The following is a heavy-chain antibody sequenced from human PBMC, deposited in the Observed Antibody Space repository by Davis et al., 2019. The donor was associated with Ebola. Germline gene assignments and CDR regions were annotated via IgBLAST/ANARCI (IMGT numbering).Heavy chain of an antibody. V-gene: IGHV4-39*01. Sequence: MPSETLSLTCTVSGGSISSSSYYWGWIRQPPGKGLEWIGSIYYSGSTYYNPSLKSRVTISVDTSKNQFSLKLSSVTAADTAVYYCRYYYGSRSFYYFDYWGQGTLVTVSS. J-gene: IGHJ4*02. CDR2: IYYSGST. D-gene: IGHD3-10*01. CDR3: RYYYGSRSFYYFDY. CDR1: GGSISSSSYY.